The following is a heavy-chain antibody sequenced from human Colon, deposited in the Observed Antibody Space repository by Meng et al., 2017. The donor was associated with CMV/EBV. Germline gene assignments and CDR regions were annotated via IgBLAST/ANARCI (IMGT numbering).Heavy chain of an antibody. CDR2: IYSDGTT. CDR3: AKAHNTYDNWFDP. Sequence: VVLVVSGGGFFQLGGSLRLSCPAAGLFVNDAYLNWGRQAPGKGLEWVSVIYSDGTTYYADSVKGRFTISRDTYKNTVYLQMSSLRVDDTAVYYCAKAHNTYDNWFDPWGQGTLVTVSS. D-gene: IGHD3-9*01. CDR1: GLFVNDAY. V-gene: IGHV3-53*01. J-gene: IGHJ5*02.